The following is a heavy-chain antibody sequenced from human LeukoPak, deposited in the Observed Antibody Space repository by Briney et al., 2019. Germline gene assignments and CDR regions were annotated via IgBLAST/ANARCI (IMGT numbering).Heavy chain of an antibody. D-gene: IGHD6-19*01. CDR2: IWFDGSNI. CDR3: ARDSLPMAVTGPFDH. J-gene: IGHJ4*02. V-gene: IGHV3-33*08. Sequence: GGSLRLSCAASGFNFSSYGMHWVHQAPGKGLEWVTSIWFDGSNIHYADSVKGRVTISRDNSKSALYLQMNSLRAEDTAIYYCARDSLPMAVTGPFDHWGQGALGT. CDR1: GFNFSSYG.